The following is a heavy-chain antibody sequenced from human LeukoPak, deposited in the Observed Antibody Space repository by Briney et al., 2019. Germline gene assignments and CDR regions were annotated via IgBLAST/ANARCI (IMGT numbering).Heavy chain of an antibody. CDR2: INSDGSST. D-gene: IGHD6-19*01. CDR1: GFTFSPYP. CDR3: ARVGSGWYYYFDY. J-gene: IGHJ4*02. V-gene: IGHV3-74*01. Sequence: GGSLRLSCAASGFTFSPYPMNWVRQAPGKGLEWVSRINSDGSSTSYADSVKGRFTISRDNAKNTLYLQMNSLRAEDTAVYYCARVGSGWYYYFDYWGQGTLVTVSS.